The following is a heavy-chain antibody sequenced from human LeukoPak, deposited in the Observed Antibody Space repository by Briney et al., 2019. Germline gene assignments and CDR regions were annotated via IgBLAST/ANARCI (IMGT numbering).Heavy chain of an antibody. J-gene: IGHJ4*02. D-gene: IGHD3-3*01. CDR3: ARVEESGYYSPVLYFDY. CDR1: GGSISSSSYY. V-gene: IGHV4-39*07. CDR2: IYYSGST. Sequence: SETLSLTCTVSGGSISSSSYYWGWIRLPPGKGLDWIGSIYYSGSTYYNPSLKSRVTISVDTSKNQFSLKLSSVTAADTAVYYCARVEESGYYSPVLYFDYWGQGTLVTVSS.